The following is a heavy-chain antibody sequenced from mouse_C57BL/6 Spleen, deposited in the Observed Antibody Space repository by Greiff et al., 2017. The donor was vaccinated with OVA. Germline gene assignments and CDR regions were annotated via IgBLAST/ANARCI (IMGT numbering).Heavy chain of an antibody. CDR1: GYAFTNYL. D-gene: IGHD1-1*01. CDR3: ARDYYGSSICFAY. Sequence: QVQLQQSGAELVRPGTSVKVFCKASGYAFTNYLIEWVKQRPGQGLEWIGVINPGSGGTNYNEKFKGKATLTADKSSSTAYMQLSSLTSEDSAVYFCARDYYGSSICFAYWGQGTLVTVSA. V-gene: IGHV1-54*01. J-gene: IGHJ3*01. CDR2: INPGSGGT.